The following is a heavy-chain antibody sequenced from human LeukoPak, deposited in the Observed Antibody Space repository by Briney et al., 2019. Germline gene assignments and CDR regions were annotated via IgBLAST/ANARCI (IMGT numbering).Heavy chain of an antibody. V-gene: IGHV4-59*08. CDR1: GGSISNYY. Sequence: SETLSLTCSVSGGSISNYYWSWSRQPPGKGLECIGYIYYSGSTNYNPSLKSRVTISVDTSKNQFSLKLSSVTAADTAVYYCARRIGITSDAFDIWGQGTMVSVSS. D-gene: IGHD3-16*01. J-gene: IGHJ3*02. CDR2: IYYSGST. CDR3: ARRIGITSDAFDI.